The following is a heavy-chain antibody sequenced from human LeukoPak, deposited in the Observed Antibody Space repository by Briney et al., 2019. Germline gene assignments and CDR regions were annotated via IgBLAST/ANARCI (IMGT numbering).Heavy chain of an antibody. CDR2: ISYDGSNK. D-gene: IGHD3-10*01. Sequence: GGSLRLSCAASGFTFSSYAMHWVRQAPGKGLEWVAVISYDGSNKYYADSVKGRFTISRDNSKNTLYLQMNSLRAEDTAVYYCARDADNYYITMVRVRAFDIWGQGTMVTVSS. CDR1: GFTFSSYA. J-gene: IGHJ3*02. CDR3: ARDADNYYITMVRVRAFDI. V-gene: IGHV3-30-3*01.